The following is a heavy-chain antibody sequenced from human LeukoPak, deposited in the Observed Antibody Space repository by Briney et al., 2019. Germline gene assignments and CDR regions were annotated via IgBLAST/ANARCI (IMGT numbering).Heavy chain of an antibody. D-gene: IGHD2-2*02. Sequence: PSETLSLTCAVYGGSFSGYYWSWIRQPPGKGLEWIGEINHRGSTNYNPSLKSRVTISVDTSKNQFSLKLSSVTAADTAVYYCARGWVYCSSTSCYRNYYYYGMDVWGQGTTVTVSS. CDR2: INHRGST. V-gene: IGHV4-34*01. CDR3: ARGWVYCSSTSCYRNYYYYGMDV. CDR1: GGSFSGYY. J-gene: IGHJ6*02.